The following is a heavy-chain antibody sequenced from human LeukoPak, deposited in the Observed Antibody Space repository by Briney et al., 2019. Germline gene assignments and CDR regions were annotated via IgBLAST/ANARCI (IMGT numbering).Heavy chain of an antibody. J-gene: IGHJ4*02. CDR3: ARGKYYYDSSGYYNLDY. Sequence: ASVKVSCKASGGTFSSYAISWVRQAPGQGLEWMGGIIPIFGTASYAQKFQGRVTITADESTSTAYMELSSLRSEDTAVYYCARGKYYYDSSGYYNLDYWGQGTLVTVSS. V-gene: IGHV1-69*13. CDR2: IIPIFGTA. D-gene: IGHD3-22*01. CDR1: GGTFSSYA.